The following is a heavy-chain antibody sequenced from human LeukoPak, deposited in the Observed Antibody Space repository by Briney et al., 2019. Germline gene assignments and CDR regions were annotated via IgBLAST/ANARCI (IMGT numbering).Heavy chain of an antibody. Sequence: GGSLRLSCAASGFTFSNYGMHWVRQAPGKGLEWVAVISYDGNKKYYADSVKGRFTLSRDNSKNTLYLQMNSLRSEDTAVYYCARGALRKTYSYGTWGQGTLVTVSS. D-gene: IGHD5-18*01. V-gene: IGHV3-30*03. CDR3: ARGALRKTYSYGT. CDR2: ISYDGNKK. CDR1: GFTFSNYG. J-gene: IGHJ5*02.